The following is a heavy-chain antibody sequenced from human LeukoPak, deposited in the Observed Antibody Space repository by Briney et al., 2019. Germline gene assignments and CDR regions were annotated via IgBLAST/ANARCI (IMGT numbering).Heavy chain of an antibody. CDR1: GFTFTSYW. D-gene: IGHD3-22*01. V-gene: IGHV3-21*01. CDR2: ISSSSSYI. CDR3: ARRFDYDSSGYPLDY. Sequence: PGGSLRLSCVVSGFTFTSYWMSWVRQAPGKGLEWVSSISSSSSYIYYADSVKGRFTISRDNAKNSLYLQMNSLRAEDTAVYYCARRFDYDSSGYPLDYWGQGTLVTVSS. J-gene: IGHJ4*02.